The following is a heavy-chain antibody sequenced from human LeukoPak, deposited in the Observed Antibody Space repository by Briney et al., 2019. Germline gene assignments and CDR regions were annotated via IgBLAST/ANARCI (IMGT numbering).Heavy chain of an antibody. Sequence: SETLSLTCAIYGGSFSGYYRSWIRQPPGKGLEWIGEINHSGSTNYNPSLKSRVTISVDTSKNQFSLKLSSVTAADTAVYYCARGFTIFGVARYDFWGQGTLVTVSS. V-gene: IGHV4-34*01. CDR2: INHSGST. CDR3: ARGFTIFGVARYDF. D-gene: IGHD3-3*01. CDR1: GGSFSGYY. J-gene: IGHJ4*02.